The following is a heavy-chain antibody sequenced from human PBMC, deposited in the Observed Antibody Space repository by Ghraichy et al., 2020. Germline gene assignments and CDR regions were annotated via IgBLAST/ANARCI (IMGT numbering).Heavy chain of an antibody. V-gene: IGHV4-59*01. Sequence: ESLNISCTVSGGSISSYYWSWIRQPPGKGLEWIGYIYYSGSTNYNPSLKSRVTISVDTSKNQFSLKLSSVTAADTAVYYCARARLNYYDSSLLGAFDIWGQGTMVTVSS. CDR2: IYYSGST. CDR3: ARARLNYYDSSLLGAFDI. CDR1: GGSISSYY. J-gene: IGHJ3*02. D-gene: IGHD3-22*01.